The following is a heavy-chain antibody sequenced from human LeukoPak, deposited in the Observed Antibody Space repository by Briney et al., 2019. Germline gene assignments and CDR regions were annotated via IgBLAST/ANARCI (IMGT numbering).Heavy chain of an antibody. Sequence: GASVKVSCKASGYTFTSYAMNWVRQAPGQGLEWMGWINAYNGNTNYAQKLQGRVTMTTDTSTSTAYMELRNLRSDDTAVYYCARDAPFIAVAGAGGTYYYYYMDVWGKGTTVTVSS. CDR3: ARDAPFIAVAGAGGTYYYYYMDV. CDR1: GYTFTSYA. D-gene: IGHD6-19*01. V-gene: IGHV1-18*01. J-gene: IGHJ6*03. CDR2: INAYNGNT.